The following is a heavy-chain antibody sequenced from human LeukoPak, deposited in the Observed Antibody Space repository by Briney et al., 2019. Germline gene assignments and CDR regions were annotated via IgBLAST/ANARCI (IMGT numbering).Heavy chain of an antibody. D-gene: IGHD6-13*01. CDR2: IYYTGTS. V-gene: IGHV4-59*02. CDR1: GGSVRSYY. J-gene: IGHJ2*01. Sequence: SETLSLTCTVSGGSVRSYYWTWIRQPPGKGLEWIGYIYYTGTSNHNPSLKSRVTISVDTSKNQFSLNLNSVTAADTAVYYCATIVFDSSRGHWYFDLWGRGTLVTVSS. CDR3: ATIVFDSSRGHWYFDL.